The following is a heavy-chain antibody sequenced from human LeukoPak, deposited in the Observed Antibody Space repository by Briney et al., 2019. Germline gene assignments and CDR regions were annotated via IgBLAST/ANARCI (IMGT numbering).Heavy chain of an antibody. J-gene: IGHJ6*02. Sequence: SQTLSLTCAISGDSVSSNSAAWNWIRQSPPRGLEWLGRTYYRSKWYNDYAVSVKSRITINPDTSKNQFSLQLNSVTPEDTAVYYCALSRYDILTLYYYGMDVWGQGTTVTVSS. D-gene: IGHD3-9*01. CDR3: ALSRYDILTLYYYGMDV. CDR1: GDSVSSNSAA. V-gene: IGHV6-1*01. CDR2: TYYRSKWYN.